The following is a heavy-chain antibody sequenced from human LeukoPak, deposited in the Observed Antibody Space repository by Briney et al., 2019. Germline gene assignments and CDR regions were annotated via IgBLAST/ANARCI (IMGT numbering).Heavy chain of an antibody. D-gene: IGHD6-19*01. CDR3: ARDQDSSGWYALNY. V-gene: IGHV3-33*08. CDR1: GFTFSSYG. Sequence: PGGSLRLSCAASGFTFSSYGMHWVRQAPGKGLEWVAVIWYDGSNKYYADSVKGRFTISRDNSKNTLYLQMNSLRAEDTAVYYCARDQDSSGWYALNYWGQGTLVTVSS. CDR2: IWYDGSNK. J-gene: IGHJ4*02.